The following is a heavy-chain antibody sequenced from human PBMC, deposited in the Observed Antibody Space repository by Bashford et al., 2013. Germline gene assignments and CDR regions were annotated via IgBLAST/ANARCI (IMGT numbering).Heavy chain of an antibody. D-gene: IGHD1-14*01. Sequence: WVRQMPGKGLEWMGIIYPGDSDTRYSPSFQGQVTISVDRTISTAYLQWSSLKASDTAMYFCAIKQRTGYYHGMDVWGQGTTVTVSS. J-gene: IGHJ6*02. V-gene: IGHV5-51*01. CDR2: IYPGDSDT. CDR3: AIKQRTGYYHGMDV.